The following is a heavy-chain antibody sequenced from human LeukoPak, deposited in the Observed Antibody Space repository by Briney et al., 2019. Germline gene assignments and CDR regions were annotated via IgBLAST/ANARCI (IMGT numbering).Heavy chain of an antibody. Sequence: GGSLRLSCAASGFRFSSYGMHWVRQAPGKGLEWVAALSYDGRNKQYADSVKGRFTISRDNSKNTLYLQMNSLRAEDTAVYYCAKDSRAPSYYDILTGYYTNGGDAFDIWGQGTMVTVSS. CDR3: AKDSRAPSYYDILTGYYTNGGDAFDI. CDR2: LSYDGRNK. D-gene: IGHD3-9*01. CDR1: GFRFSSYG. V-gene: IGHV3-30*18. J-gene: IGHJ3*02.